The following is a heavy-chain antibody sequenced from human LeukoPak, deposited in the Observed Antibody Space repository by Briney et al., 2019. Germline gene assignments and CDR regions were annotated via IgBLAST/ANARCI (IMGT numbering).Heavy chain of an antibody. D-gene: IGHD1-26*01. V-gene: IGHV1-46*01. CDR2: INPTGGST. J-gene: IGHJ3*02. Sequence: ASVKVSCKASGYTFTSYYMHWVRQAPGQGLEWMGLINPTGGSTGYAQKFQGRVTMTRDMSTSTDYMELSSLRSEDTAVYYCARDLVSGSYFSGAFDIWGQGTMVTVSS. CDR1: GYTFTSYY. CDR3: ARDLVSGSYFSGAFDI.